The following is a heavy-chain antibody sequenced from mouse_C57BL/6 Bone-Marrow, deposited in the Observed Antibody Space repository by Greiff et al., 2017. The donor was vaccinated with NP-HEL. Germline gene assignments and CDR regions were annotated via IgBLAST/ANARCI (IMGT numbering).Heavy chain of an antibody. V-gene: IGHV14-4*01. CDR1: GFNIKDDY. CDR3: TTGGSSPYAMDY. Sequence: VQLKQSGAELVRPGASVKLSCTVSGFNIKDDYMHWVKQRPEQGLEWIGWIDPENGDTEYASKFQGKATITADTSSTTASLQLSRLTSEDTAVYYCTTGGSSPYAMDYWGQGTSVTVSS. J-gene: IGHJ4*01. CDR2: IDPENGDT. D-gene: IGHD1-1*01.